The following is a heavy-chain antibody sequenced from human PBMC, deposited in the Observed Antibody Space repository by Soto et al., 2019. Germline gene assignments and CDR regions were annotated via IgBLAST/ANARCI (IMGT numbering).Heavy chain of an antibody. D-gene: IGHD5-18*01. CDR1: GDSISSDDYY. CDR3: ATELSGYSYGPGALY. J-gene: IGHJ4*02. V-gene: IGHV4-30-4*01. Sequence: SSETLSLTCTGSGDSISSDDYYWNWIRQPPGKGLEWIGYIFYSGTTYYNPSLKSRVSISIDTSKNQFSLELNSVTAADTAVYLCATELSGYSYGPGALYWGKGTLVTVSS. CDR2: IFYSGTT.